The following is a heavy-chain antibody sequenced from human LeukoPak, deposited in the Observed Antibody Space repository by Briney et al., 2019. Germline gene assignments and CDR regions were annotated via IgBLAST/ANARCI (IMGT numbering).Heavy chain of an antibody. Sequence: ASVKVSCKASVYTFTNYYMHWVRQAPGQGLEWTGIINPSDGSTNYAQKFQGRVTMTRDMSTSTVYMELSSLRSEDTVVYYCARRTYSSSYFDYWGQGTLVTVSS. CDR2: INPSDGST. CDR1: VYTFTNYY. CDR3: ARRTYSSSYFDY. J-gene: IGHJ4*02. D-gene: IGHD6-6*01. V-gene: IGHV1-46*01.